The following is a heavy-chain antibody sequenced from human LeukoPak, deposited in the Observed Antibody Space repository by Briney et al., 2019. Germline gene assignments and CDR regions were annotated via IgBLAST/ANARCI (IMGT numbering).Heavy chain of an antibody. Sequence: GGSLRLSCAASGFTLSSYAMHSVREAQGKGLEWVAVISCDGSNNYSGDSVKGRFTISRDNSKNTLYLQMNSLRAEDTDVYFFANTHLYDVLSGFRCAGFGYWGQGTLVTVRS. CDR1: GFTLSSYA. CDR2: ISCDGSNN. J-gene: IGHJ4*02. V-gene: IGHV3-30-3*02. D-gene: IGHD3-9*01. CDR3: ANTHLYDVLSGFRCAGFGY.